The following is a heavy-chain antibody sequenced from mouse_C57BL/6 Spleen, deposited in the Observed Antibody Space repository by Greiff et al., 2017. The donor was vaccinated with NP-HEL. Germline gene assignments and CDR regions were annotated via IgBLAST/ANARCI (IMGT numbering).Heavy chain of an antibody. J-gene: IGHJ2*01. CDR2: IDPGDGDT. D-gene: IGHD5-1*01. Sequence: QVQLQQSGPELVKPGASVKFSCKASGYTFSSSWMHWVKQRPGQGLEWIGRIDPGDGDTNYNGKFKGKATLTADTSSSTAYMQLSSLPSEDSAVYFDAHHCDSSTYGYFDYWGQGTTLTVSS. CDR3: AHHCDSSTYGYFDY. CDR1: GYTFSSSW. V-gene: IGHV1-82*01.